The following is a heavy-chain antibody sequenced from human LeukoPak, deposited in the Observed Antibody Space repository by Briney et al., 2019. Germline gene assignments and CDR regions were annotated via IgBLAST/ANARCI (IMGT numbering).Heavy chain of an antibody. CDR2: IYYSGST. CDR1: GGSISSYY. D-gene: IGHD6-19*01. J-gene: IGHJ4*02. CDR3: ARPKVSGWYLGFDY. V-gene: IGHV4-59*01. Sequence: PSETLSLTCTVSGGSISSYYWSWIRQPPGKGLEWVGDIYYSGSTNYNPCLKSRVTISVEKSKNQFSLKLSSVTAADTAVYYCARPKVSGWYLGFDYWGQGTLVTVSS.